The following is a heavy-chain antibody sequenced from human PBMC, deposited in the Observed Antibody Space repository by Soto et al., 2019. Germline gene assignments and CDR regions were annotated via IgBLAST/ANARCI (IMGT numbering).Heavy chain of an antibody. CDR2: ISGSGGST. CDR1: GFTFSSYA. V-gene: IGHV3-23*01. D-gene: IGHD3-3*01. J-gene: IGHJ4*02. Sequence: EVQLLESGGGLVQPGGSLRLSCAASGFTFSSYAMSWVRQAPGKGLEWVSAISGSGGSTYYADSVKGRFTISRDNSKNTLYLQMTSLRAEDTAVYYCAQVDDFWSGYFDYWGQGTLVTVSS. CDR3: AQVDDFWSGYFDY.